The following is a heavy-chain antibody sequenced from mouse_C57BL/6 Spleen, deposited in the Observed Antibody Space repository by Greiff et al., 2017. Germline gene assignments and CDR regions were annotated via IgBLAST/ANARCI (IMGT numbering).Heavy chain of an antibody. Sequence: QVQLQQSGAELARPGASVKLSCKASGYTFTSYGISWVKQRTGQGLEWIGEIYPRSGNTYYNEKFKGKATLTADKSSSTAYMELRSLTSEDSAVYFCGGTTVVGNWYFDVWGTGTTVTVSS. CDR1: GYTFTSYG. V-gene: IGHV1-81*01. CDR3: GGTTVVGNWYFDV. CDR2: IYPRSGNT. D-gene: IGHD1-1*01. J-gene: IGHJ1*03.